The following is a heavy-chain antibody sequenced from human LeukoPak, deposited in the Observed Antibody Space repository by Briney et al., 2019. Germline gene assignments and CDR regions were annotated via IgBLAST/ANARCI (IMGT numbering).Heavy chain of an antibody. J-gene: IGHJ6*02. V-gene: IGHV4-31*03. CDR2: IHYSGDT. D-gene: IGHD3-10*01. CDR3: ARDFFNYYGSGSYSIHGMDV. CDR1: GGSISSGGYY. Sequence: SETLSLTCTVSGGSISSGGYYWSWIRQHPGKGLEWIGYIHYSGDTYYSPSLKSRLTISVDTSKNQFSLRLRSVTAADTAVYYCARDFFNYYGSGSYSIHGMDVWGQGITVIVSS.